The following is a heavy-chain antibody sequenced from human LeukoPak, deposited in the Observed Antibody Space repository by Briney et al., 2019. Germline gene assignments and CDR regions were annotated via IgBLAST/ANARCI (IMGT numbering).Heavy chain of an antibody. CDR2: IWYDGSNK. D-gene: IGHD3-22*01. V-gene: IGHV3-33*01. J-gene: IGHJ4*02. CDR3: ARIRTASYYYGSSGYSSSRLLDY. Sequence: GGSLRLSCAASGFTFSSYGMHWVRQAPGKGLEWVAVIWYDGSNKYYADSVKGRFTISRDNSKNTLYLQMNSLRAEDTAVYYCARIRTASYYYGSSGYSSSRLLDYWGQGTLVTVSS. CDR1: GFTFSSYG.